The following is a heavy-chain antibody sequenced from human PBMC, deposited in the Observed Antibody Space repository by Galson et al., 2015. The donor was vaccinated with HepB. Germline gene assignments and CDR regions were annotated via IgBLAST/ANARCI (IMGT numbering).Heavy chain of an antibody. CDR3: ANGGTYYYDSSGHN. Sequence: SLRLSCAASGFTFSSYGMHWVRQAPGKGLEWVAFIRYDGSNKYYADSVKGRFTISRDNSKNTLYLQMNSLRAEDTAVYYCANGGTYYYDSSGHNWGQGTLVTVSS. V-gene: IGHV3-30*02. CDR2: IRYDGSNK. CDR1: GFTFSSYG. D-gene: IGHD3-22*01. J-gene: IGHJ4*02.